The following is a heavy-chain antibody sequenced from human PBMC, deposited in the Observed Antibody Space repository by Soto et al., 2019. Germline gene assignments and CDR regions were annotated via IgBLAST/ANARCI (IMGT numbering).Heavy chain of an antibody. Sequence: GESLKISCKGSGYSFTSYWIGWVRQMPGKGLEWMGIIYPGDSDTRYSPSFQGQVTISADKSISTAYLQWSSLKVSDTAMYYCARLGFYDILTGSGPFDIWGQGTMVTVSS. D-gene: IGHD3-9*01. J-gene: IGHJ3*02. CDR3: ARLGFYDILTGSGPFDI. CDR1: GYSFTSYW. CDR2: IYPGDSDT. V-gene: IGHV5-51*01.